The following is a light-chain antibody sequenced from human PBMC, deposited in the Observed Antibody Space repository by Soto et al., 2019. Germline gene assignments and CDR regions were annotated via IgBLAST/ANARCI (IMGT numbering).Light chain of an antibody. Sequence: DIQMTQSPSSLSASVGDRVTITCRASQSISSYLNWYQQKPGKAPKVLIYAASSLQSGVPSRFSGSGSRTDFTLNISSLQPEDFATYYCQQSYSTPRTFGQGTKVEIK. V-gene: IGKV1-39*01. J-gene: IGKJ1*01. CDR1: QSISSY. CDR2: AAS. CDR3: QQSYSTPRT.